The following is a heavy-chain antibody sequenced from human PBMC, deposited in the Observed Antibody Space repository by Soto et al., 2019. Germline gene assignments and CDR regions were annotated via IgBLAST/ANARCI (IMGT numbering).Heavy chain of an antibody. CDR1: GYTFTNYG. CDR3: ARGGSGYEGY. CDR2: INGYNGNT. V-gene: IGHV1-18*01. Sequence: QVQLVQSGPEVKKPGASVKVSCKASGYTFTNYGISWVRQAPGQGLEWLGWINGYNGNTDYAQKIQDRVTMTTDTSTTTAYVELRSLAFDDTAVYYCARGGSGYEGYWGQGTLVTVSS. D-gene: IGHD5-12*01. J-gene: IGHJ4*02.